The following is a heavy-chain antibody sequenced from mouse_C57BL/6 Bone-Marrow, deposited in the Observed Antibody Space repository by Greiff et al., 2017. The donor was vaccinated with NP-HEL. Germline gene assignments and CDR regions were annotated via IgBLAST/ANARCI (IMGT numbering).Heavy chain of an antibody. CDR3: ARWGGKRYYYAMDY. J-gene: IGHJ4*01. D-gene: IGHD1-1*01. CDR2: IYPRDGST. Sequence: VKLVESDAELVKPGASVKISCKVSGYTFTDHTIHWMKQRPEQGLEWIGYIYPRDGSTKYNEKFKGKATLTADKSSSTAYMQLNSLTSEDSAVYFCARWGGKRYYYAMDYWGQGTSVTVSS. V-gene: IGHV1-78*01. CDR1: GYTFTDHT.